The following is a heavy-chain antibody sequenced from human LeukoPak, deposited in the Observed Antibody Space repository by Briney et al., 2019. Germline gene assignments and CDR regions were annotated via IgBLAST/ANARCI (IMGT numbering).Heavy chain of an antibody. Sequence: GGSLRLSCAASGFTVSSNYMSWVRQAPGKGLEWVSVIYSGGSTYYADSVKGRFTISRDNSKNTLYLQMNSLRAEDAAVYYCARSFSGSYPYWGQGTLVTVSS. CDR2: IYSGGST. V-gene: IGHV3-53*01. J-gene: IGHJ4*02. CDR1: GFTVSSNY. D-gene: IGHD1-26*01. CDR3: ARSFSGSYPY.